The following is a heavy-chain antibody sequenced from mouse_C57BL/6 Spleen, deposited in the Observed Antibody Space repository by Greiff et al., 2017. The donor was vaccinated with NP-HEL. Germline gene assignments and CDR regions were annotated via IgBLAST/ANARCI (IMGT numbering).Heavy chain of an antibody. V-gene: IGHV14-4*01. CDR1: GFNIKDDY. Sequence: EVQLQQSGAELVRPGASVKLSCTASGFNIKDDYMHWVKQRPEQGLEWIGWIDPENGDTEYASKFQGKATITADTSSNTAYLQLSSLTSEDTAVYYCTTGGSNYDWGQGTLVTVSA. CDR3: TTGGSNYD. D-gene: IGHD2-5*01. CDR2: IDPENGDT. J-gene: IGHJ3*01.